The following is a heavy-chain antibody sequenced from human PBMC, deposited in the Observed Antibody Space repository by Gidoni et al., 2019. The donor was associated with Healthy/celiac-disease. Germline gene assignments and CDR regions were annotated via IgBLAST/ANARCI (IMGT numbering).Heavy chain of an antibody. V-gene: IGHV4-59*08. CDR2: IYYSGST. CDR1: GGPISSYY. CDR3: ARRSDDAFDI. Sequence: QLQLQESGPGLVKPSATLSLTCTVSGGPISSYYWSWIRQPPGKGLEWIGYIYYSGSTNYNPSLKSRVTISVDTSKNQFSLKLSSVTAADTAVYYCARRSDDAFDIWGQGTMVTVSS. J-gene: IGHJ3*02.